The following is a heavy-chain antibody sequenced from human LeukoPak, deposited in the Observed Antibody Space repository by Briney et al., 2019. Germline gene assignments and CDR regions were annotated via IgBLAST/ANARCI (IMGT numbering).Heavy chain of an antibody. CDR2: INQDGSQK. CDR1: GFTFSTYW. CDR3: ARLKDDVNKLVY. Sequence: GGSLTLSCAASGFTFSTYWMGWVRQAPGKGLEWVTNINQDGSQKRYVDSVQGRFTISRDNTKNSLFLQMNSLRAEDTAVYYCARLKDDVNKLVYWSEGTLVTVSS. D-gene: IGHD2/OR15-2a*01. V-gene: IGHV3-7*01. J-gene: IGHJ4*02.